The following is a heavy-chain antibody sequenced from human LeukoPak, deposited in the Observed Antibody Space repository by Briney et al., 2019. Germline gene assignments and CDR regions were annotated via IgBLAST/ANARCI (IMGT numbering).Heavy chain of an antibody. CDR3: ARGTYNSDSNYFDF. CDR2: IWYDGSSK. J-gene: IGHJ4*02. Sequence: PGGSLRLSCAASGFTFSSYGMHWVRQAPGKGLEWVAVIWYDGSSKYYADSMKGRFTISRDNSKNTLYLQMGSLRAEDTAVYYCARGTYNSDSNYFDFWGQGTLVTLSS. D-gene: IGHD6-19*01. CDR1: GFTFSSYG. V-gene: IGHV3-33*01.